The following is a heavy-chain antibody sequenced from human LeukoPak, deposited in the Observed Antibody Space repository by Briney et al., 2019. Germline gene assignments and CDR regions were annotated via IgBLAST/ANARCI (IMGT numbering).Heavy chain of an antibody. CDR2: IYTSGST. CDR1: GGSISSYY. CDR3: ARGGEVVVPAAFFDY. Sequence: SETLSLTCTVSGGSISSYYWSWIRQPAGKGLEWIGRIYTSGSTNYNPSLKSRVTMSVDTSKNQFSLKLSSVTAADTAVYYCARGGEVVVPAAFFDYWGQGILVTVSS. D-gene: IGHD2-2*01. V-gene: IGHV4-4*07. J-gene: IGHJ4*02.